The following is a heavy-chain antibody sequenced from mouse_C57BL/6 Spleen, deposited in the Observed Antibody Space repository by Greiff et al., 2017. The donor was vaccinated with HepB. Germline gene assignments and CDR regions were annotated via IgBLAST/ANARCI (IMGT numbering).Heavy chain of an antibody. J-gene: IGHJ1*03. CDR1: GYTFTSYW. Sequence: QVQLQQPGAELVKPGASVKMSCKASGYTFTSYWITWVKQRPGQGLEWIGDIYPGSGSTNYNEKFKSKATLTVDTSSSTASMQLSSLTSEDSAVYYCARWREDGYYGYFDVWGTGTTVTVSS. CDR3: ARWREDGYYGYFDV. CDR2: IYPGSGST. V-gene: IGHV1-55*01. D-gene: IGHD2-3*01.